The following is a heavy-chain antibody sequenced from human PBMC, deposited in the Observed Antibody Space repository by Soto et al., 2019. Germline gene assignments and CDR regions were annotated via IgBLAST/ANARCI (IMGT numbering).Heavy chain of an antibody. Sequence: QVQLMQSGAEVKEPGASVKVSCKASGDTFTDYYIHWVRQAPGQGLEWMGTVNPSGGHTTYAQHFLGRVTMTSDTSTSTLYMELTSLTSDDTAIYYCARGGHVVVVTAALDYWGQGTLVTVSS. CDR3: ARGGHVVVVTAALDY. V-gene: IGHV1-46*01. CDR1: GDTFTDYY. J-gene: IGHJ4*02. CDR2: VNPSGGHT. D-gene: IGHD2-21*02.